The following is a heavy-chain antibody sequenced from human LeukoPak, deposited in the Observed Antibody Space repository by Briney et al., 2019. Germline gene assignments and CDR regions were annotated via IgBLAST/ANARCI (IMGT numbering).Heavy chain of an antibody. Sequence: ASVNVSCKASGYTFSSYGISWVRQAPGQTLEWMGWISAYNGNTNYAQKFRGRVTMITDTSTSTAYMELRSLRSDDTAVYYCARDGFFGSGIVGVFDIWGQGTMVTVSS. CDR1: GYTFSSYG. CDR2: ISAYNGNT. J-gene: IGHJ3*02. D-gene: IGHD3-10*01. CDR3: ARDGFFGSGIVGVFDI. V-gene: IGHV1-18*01.